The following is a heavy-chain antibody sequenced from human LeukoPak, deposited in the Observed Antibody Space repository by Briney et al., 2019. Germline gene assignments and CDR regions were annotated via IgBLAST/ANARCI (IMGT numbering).Heavy chain of an antibody. J-gene: IGHJ4*02. Sequence: PSETLSLTCTVSGGSVTGGTYYWSWIRQPPGKGLEWIGYFYYSGSTNFNPSLKSRVTISVDTSKNQFSLNLSSVTAADTAVYYCARSEQYSSGWYFYFDYWGQGTLVTVSS. CDR3: ARSEQYSSGWYFYFDY. V-gene: IGHV4-61*01. CDR1: GGSVTGGTYY. CDR2: FYYSGST. D-gene: IGHD6-19*01.